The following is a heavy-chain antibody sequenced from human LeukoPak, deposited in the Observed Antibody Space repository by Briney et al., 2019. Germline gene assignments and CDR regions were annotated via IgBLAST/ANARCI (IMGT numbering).Heavy chain of an antibody. CDR1: GAAISNYY. CDR3: ARHERAVNWFDP. V-gene: IGHV4-59*01. Sequence: PSETLSLTCTVSGAAISNYYWSWIRQPPGKGLEWIGYMYYSGSTSSNPSLKSRVTISIDTSKNQFSLKLSSVTAADTAVYYCARHERAVNWFDPWGQGTLVTVSS. D-gene: IGHD1-1*01. J-gene: IGHJ5*02. CDR2: MYYSGST.